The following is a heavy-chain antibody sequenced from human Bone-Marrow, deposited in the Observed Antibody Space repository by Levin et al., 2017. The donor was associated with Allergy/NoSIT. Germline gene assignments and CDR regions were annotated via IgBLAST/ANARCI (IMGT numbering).Heavy chain of an antibody. CDR3: AREGVNRWSHSYLDV. D-gene: IGHD2-15*01. CDR2: ISSTQTYT. J-gene: IGHJ6*03. Sequence: GGSLRLSCAASGFTFNYYAMNWVRQAPGKGLEWVSSISSTQTYTYYADSVRGRFTISRDNTKNSLYLQMSGLRAEDTAVYYCAREGVNRWSHSYLDVWGEGTTVTVSS. CDR1: GFTFNYYA. V-gene: IGHV3-21*06.